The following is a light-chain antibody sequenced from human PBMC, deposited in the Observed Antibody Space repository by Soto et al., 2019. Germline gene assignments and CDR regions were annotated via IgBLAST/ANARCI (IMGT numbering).Light chain of an antibody. Sequence: EIVLTQSPGTLSLSPGERATLSCRASQSVSSSYLAWYQQKPGQAPRLLIYGASSRATGIPDRFSGSGSGTDFTLTISRLEPEELAVYYGQQYGSSPWTFGQGTNVEIK. V-gene: IGKV3-20*01. CDR2: GAS. CDR3: QQYGSSPWT. CDR1: QSVSSSY. J-gene: IGKJ1*01.